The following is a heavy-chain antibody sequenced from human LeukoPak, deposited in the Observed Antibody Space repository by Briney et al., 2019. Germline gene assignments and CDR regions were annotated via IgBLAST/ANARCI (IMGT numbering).Heavy chain of an antibody. V-gene: IGHV4-59*11. Sequence: PSETLSLTCTVSGGSISSHYWSWIRQPPGKGLEWIGYIYYSGSTNYNPSLKSRVTISVDTSKNQFSLKLSSVTAADTAVYYCARSSGYMSYWGQGTLVTVSS. CDR1: GGSISSHY. J-gene: IGHJ4*02. CDR3: ARSSGYMSY. D-gene: IGHD3-22*01. CDR2: IYYSGST.